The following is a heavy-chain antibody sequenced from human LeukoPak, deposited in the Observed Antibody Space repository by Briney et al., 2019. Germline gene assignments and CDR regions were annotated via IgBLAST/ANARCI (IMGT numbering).Heavy chain of an antibody. CDR2: IYYSGST. D-gene: IGHD1-26*01. V-gene: IGHV4-59*08. J-gene: IGHJ4*02. Sequence: SETLSLTCTVSGGSISSYYWSWIXXPPGXXXXXIGFIYYSGSTHYKSSLKSRVTISVDTSKNQFSLKLSSVTAADTAVYYCARHSGSSPHYFDYWGQGTLVTVSS. CDR3: ARHSGSSPHYFDY. CDR1: GGSISSYY.